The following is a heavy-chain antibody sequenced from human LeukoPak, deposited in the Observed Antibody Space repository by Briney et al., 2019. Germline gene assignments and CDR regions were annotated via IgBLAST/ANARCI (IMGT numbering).Heavy chain of an antibody. J-gene: IGHJ3*01. CDR1: GCTFSSYR. V-gene: IGHV3-74*01. CDR3: ARGMGYAFDY. CDR2: ISSDGRIT. Sequence: PGGSLRLSCAASGCTFSSYRIHWVCQTPRTGLLWVSRISSDGRITTYVDSVKGLFTISRDNAKNTVYLQMNNLRAEDTAMYFCARGMGYAFDYWGPGTVVTVSS. D-gene: IGHD3-16*01.